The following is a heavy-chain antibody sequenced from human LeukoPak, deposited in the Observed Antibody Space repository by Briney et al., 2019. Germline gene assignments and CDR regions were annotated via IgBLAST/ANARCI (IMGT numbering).Heavy chain of an antibody. V-gene: IGHV4-59*12. CDR1: GGSISSYY. CDR2: IYYSGST. Sequence: SETLSLTCTVSGGSISSYYWSWIRQPPGKGLEWIGYIYYSGSTNYNPSLKSRVTISVDTSKNQFSLKLSSVTAADTAVYYCAREGPNYGMDVWGQGTTVAVSS. J-gene: IGHJ6*02. CDR3: AREGPNYGMDV.